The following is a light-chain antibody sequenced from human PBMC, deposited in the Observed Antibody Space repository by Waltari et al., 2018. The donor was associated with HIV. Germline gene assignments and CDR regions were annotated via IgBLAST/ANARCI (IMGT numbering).Light chain of an antibody. CDR3: ATWDDSLSGSYV. J-gene: IGLJ1*01. CDR1: SFNIGRTY. V-gene: IGLV1-47*01. CDR2: RDN. Sequence: QSVLTQPPSASGTPGQRVTISCSGSSFNIGRTYVSWYPQLPGTAPKGLIFRDNQRPSGVPDRFSGSKSGASASLAISGLRAEDEADYFCATWDDSLSGSYVFGPGTKVSVL.